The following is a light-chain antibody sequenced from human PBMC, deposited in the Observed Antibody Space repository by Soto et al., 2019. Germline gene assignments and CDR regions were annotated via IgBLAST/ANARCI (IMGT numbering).Light chain of an antibody. CDR1: QSVATY. J-gene: IGKJ5*01. CDR3: QQRIKWPIT. Sequence: EIVLTQSPATLSLSPGERATLSCSSSQSVATYVAWYQQKPGQAPRLLIYGAFNRATGTPARFSGSGSGTDFTLTISSLEPADSAVYYCQQRIKWPITFGQGTRLEIK. V-gene: IGKV3-11*01. CDR2: GAF.